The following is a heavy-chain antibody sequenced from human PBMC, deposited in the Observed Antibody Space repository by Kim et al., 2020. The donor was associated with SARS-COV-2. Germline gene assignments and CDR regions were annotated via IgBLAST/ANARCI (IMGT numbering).Heavy chain of an antibody. CDR2: TYYRSKWYT. Sequence: SQTLSLTCAISGDSVSSNSAAWNWIRQSPSRGLEWLGRTYYRSKWYTDYAVSVKSRITINPDTSKNQFSLQLNSVTPEDTAVYYCARDHPGKDIVVVIGAFDIWGQGTMVTVSS. J-gene: IGHJ3*02. CDR1: GDSVSSNSAA. CDR3: ARDHPGKDIVVVIGAFDI. V-gene: IGHV6-1*01. D-gene: IGHD2-21*01.